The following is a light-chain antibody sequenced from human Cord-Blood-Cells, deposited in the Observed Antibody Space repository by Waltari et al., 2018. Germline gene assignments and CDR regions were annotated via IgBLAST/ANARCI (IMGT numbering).Light chain of an antibody. CDR3: AAWDDSLNGPV. CDR2: SNN. V-gene: IGLV1-44*01. Sequence: QSVLTQPPSASGTPGQRVTISCSGSSSNIGSNTVTWYQQLPGTAPKLLIYSNNQRPSGFPDRFSGSKSGTSASLAISGLQSEDEADYYCAAWDDSLNGPVFGGGTKLTVL. J-gene: IGLJ2*01. CDR1: SSNIGSNT.